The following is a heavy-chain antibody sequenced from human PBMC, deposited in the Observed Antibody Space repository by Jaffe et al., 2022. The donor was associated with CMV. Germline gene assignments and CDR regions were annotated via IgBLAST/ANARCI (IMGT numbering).Heavy chain of an antibody. CDR1: GFTFSSYW. CDR2: IKQDGSEK. Sequence: EVQLVESGGGLVQPGGSLRLSCAASGFTFSSYWMSWVRQAPGKGLEWVANIKQDGSEKYYVDSVKGRFTISRDNAKNSLYLQMNSLRAEDTAVYYCARDEYRWLWPYYYYMDVWGKGTTVTVSS. CDR3: ARDEYRWLWPYYYYMDV. D-gene: IGHD3-22*01. V-gene: IGHV3-7*03. J-gene: IGHJ6*03.